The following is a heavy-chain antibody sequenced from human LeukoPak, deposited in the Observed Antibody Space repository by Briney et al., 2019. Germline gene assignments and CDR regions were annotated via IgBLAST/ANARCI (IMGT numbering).Heavy chain of an antibody. J-gene: IGHJ4*02. CDR2: IYHNGRT. Sequence: SETLSLTCSVSGYSISSAFYWGWIRQPPGKGLEWIGTIYHNGRTYYNPSLKSRVTISLDTSKNQFSLDLTSVTAADTALYYCARAFRESFFDYWGQGTLVTVSS. CDR3: ARAFRESFFDY. V-gene: IGHV4-38-2*02. CDR1: GYSISSAFY.